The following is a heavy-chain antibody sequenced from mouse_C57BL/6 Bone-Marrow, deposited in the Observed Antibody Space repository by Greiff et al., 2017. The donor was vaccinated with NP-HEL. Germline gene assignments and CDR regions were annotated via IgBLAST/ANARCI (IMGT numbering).Heavy chain of an antibody. J-gene: IGHJ2*01. CDR3: ARDLAYYYGSSYGY. CDR1: GYSITSGYY. Sequence: VQLQQSGPGLVKPSQSLSLTCSVTGYSITSGYYWNWIRQFPGNKLEWMGYISYDGSNNYNPSLKNRIPITRDTSKNQLFLKLNSVTTEDTATYYCARDLAYYYGSSYGYWGQGTTLTVSS. V-gene: IGHV3-6*01. CDR2: ISYDGSN. D-gene: IGHD1-1*01.